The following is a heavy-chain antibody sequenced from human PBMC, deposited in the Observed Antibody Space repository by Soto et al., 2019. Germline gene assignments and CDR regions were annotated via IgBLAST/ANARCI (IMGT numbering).Heavy chain of an antibody. D-gene: IGHD4-17*01. CDR1: GYTFTSYG. V-gene: IGHV1-18*01. J-gene: IGHJ4*02. CDR3: ARDKKDYGDLGYFAW. Sequence: QVQLVQFGAEVKKPGASVKVSCKASGYTFTSYGISWVRQAPGQRLEWMGWISAYNGNTNYAQKLQGRVTMTTDTSTGTAYMELRSLRSDDTAVYYCARDKKDYGDLGYFAWWGQGTLVTVSS. CDR2: ISAYNGNT.